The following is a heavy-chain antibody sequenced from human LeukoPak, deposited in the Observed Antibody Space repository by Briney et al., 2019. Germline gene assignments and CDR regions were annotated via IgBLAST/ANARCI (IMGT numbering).Heavy chain of an antibody. D-gene: IGHD3-22*01. Sequence: ASVKVSCKASGYTFTGYYMHWVRQAPGQGLEWMGRVNPNSGGTNYAQKFQSRVTMTRDTSISTAYMELSRLRSDDTAVYYCARYYDSSGYYYDYWGQGTLVTVSS. CDR3: ARYYDSSGYYYDY. CDR2: VNPNSGGT. V-gene: IGHV1-2*06. CDR1: GYTFTGYY. J-gene: IGHJ4*02.